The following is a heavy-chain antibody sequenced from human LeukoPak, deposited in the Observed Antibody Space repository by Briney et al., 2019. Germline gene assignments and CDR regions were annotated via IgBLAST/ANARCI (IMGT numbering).Heavy chain of an antibody. Sequence: ASVKVSCKASGYTFTSHDINWVRQATGQGLEWMGWMSPDSGNTGYAQKFQGRVTITGNTSISTAYMELSSLRSEDTAVYYCARGPAYSIYGDYHYYYMDVWGKGTTVTVSS. V-gene: IGHV1-8*01. CDR1: GYTFTSHD. CDR2: MSPDSGNT. D-gene: IGHD4-11*01. CDR3: ARGPAYSIYGDYHYYYMDV. J-gene: IGHJ6*03.